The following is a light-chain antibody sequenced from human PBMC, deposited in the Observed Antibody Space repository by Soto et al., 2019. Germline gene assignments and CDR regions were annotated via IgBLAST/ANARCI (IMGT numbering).Light chain of an antibody. CDR1: QGISTY. Sequence: DIQMTQSPSSLSASVGDRVTITCRASQGISTYLNWYQQKPGKAPKLLIYAASSLQSGVPSRFSGSGSGTDFTLTISSLQPEDFATYYCQQSYSTAITFGQGTRLEI. CDR3: QQSYSTAIT. J-gene: IGKJ5*01. V-gene: IGKV1-39*01. CDR2: AAS.